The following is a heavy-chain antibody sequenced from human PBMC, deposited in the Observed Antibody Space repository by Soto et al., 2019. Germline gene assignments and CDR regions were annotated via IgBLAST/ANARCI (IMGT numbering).Heavy chain of an antibody. D-gene: IGHD6-13*01. CDR3: ARDPPHPAGGLEYFQH. CDR1: GFTFSSYS. Sequence: VQLVEAGGGLVQPGGSLRLPCAASGFTFSSYSMTWVRQAPGKGLEWVSYISSSSSTIYYADSVKGRFTISRDNAKNSLYLQMNSLRDEDTAVYYCARDPPHPAGGLEYFQHWGQGTLVTVSS. J-gene: IGHJ1*01. V-gene: IGHV3-48*02. CDR2: ISSSSSTI.